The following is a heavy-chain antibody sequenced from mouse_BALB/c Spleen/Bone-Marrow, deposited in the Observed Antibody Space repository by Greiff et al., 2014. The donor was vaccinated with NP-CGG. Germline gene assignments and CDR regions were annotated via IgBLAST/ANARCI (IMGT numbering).Heavy chain of an antibody. V-gene: IGHV1-7*01. J-gene: IGHJ3*01. CDR3: ARDDYDAIAY. CDR1: GYTFTSYW. Sequence: VKLMESGAELAKPGASVKMSCKASGYTFTSYWMHWVKQRPGQGLEWIGYINPSTGYTEYNQKFKDKATLTAVKSSTTAYMQLRSRTSEDSAVYYCARDDYDAIAYWGQGTLVTVSA. CDR2: INPSTGYT. D-gene: IGHD2-4*01.